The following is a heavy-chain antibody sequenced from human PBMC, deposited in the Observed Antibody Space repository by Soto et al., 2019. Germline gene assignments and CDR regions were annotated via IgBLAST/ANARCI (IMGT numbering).Heavy chain of an antibody. D-gene: IGHD3-3*01. Sequence: GGSLRLSCAASGFTFSSYAMSWVRQAPGKGLEWVSAISGSGGSTYYADSVKGRFTISRDNSKNTLYLQMNSLRAEDTAVYYCAKDLRMYYDFWSGYPWESYYYYGMDVWGQGTTVTVS. CDR2: ISGSGGST. CDR3: AKDLRMYYDFWSGYPWESYYYYGMDV. V-gene: IGHV3-23*01. CDR1: GFTFSSYA. J-gene: IGHJ6*02.